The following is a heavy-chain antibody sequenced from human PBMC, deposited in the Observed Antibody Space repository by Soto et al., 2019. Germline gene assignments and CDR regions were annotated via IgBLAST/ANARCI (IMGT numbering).Heavy chain of an antibody. D-gene: IGHD6-6*01. CDR3: AKDLTRQLAYWLDP. V-gene: IGHV1-2*02. J-gene: IGHJ5*02. Sequence: GASVKVSCKASGFSFTGYYIHWLRQAPGQGLEWMGWINAHSGGTEYAQKFQGRVTLTRDTSISTVYMTLSSLRSDDTAIYYCAKDLTRQLAYWLDPWGQGTQVTVSS. CDR1: GFSFTGYY. CDR2: INAHSGGT.